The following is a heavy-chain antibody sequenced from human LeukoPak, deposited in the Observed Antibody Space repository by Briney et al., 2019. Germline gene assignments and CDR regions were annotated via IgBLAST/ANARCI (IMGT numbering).Heavy chain of an antibody. CDR1: GFTFGSYA. J-gene: IGHJ4*02. V-gene: IGHV3-23*01. CDR3: ARDSSGFNPNYFDY. CDR2: ITSSGDNT. Sequence: GGSLRLSCAASGFTFGSYAMTWVRQAPGKGLEWVSVITSSGDNTYYADSVKGRFTISRDNSKNTLYLQMNSLRAEDTAVYYCARDSSGFNPNYFDYWGQGTLVTVSS. D-gene: IGHD3-22*01.